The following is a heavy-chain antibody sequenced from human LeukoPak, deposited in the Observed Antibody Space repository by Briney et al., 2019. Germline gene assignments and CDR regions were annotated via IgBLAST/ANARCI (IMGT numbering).Heavy chain of an antibody. CDR3: AKEGAESFPDAYDS. Sequence: SETLSLTCTVSGGSISPYYWSWLRQPPGKGLEWIGYISYSGSTKNNPSLKSRVTISLDTSKNQFSLKLTAVTAADTAVYYCAKEGAESFPDAYDSWGQGTMITVSS. D-gene: IGHD3-10*01. CDR1: GGSISPYY. V-gene: IGHV4-59*01. J-gene: IGHJ3*02. CDR2: ISYSGST.